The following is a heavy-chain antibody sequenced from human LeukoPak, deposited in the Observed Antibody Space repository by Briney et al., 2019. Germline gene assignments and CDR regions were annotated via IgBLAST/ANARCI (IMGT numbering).Heavy chain of an antibody. J-gene: IGHJ3*02. CDR2: IYYSRST. V-gene: IGHV4-31*03. CDR3: AGPWGATFDI. Sequence: PSETLSLTCTVSGGSISSGGYYWSWIRQHPGKGLEWIGYIYYSRSTYYNPSLKSRVTMSVDTSKNQLSLKLSSVTAADTAVYYCAGPWGATFDIWGQGTMVTVSS. CDR1: GGSISSGGYY. D-gene: IGHD3-16*01.